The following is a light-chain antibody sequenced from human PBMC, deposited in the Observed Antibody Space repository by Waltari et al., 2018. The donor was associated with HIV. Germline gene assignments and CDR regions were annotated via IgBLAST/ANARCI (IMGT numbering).Light chain of an antibody. J-gene: IGLJ1*01. CDR2: GVS. CDR3: SSYTTTATLV. Sequence: QPALTQPAYVSGSPGQSITISCTGGISDISPYNSVAWYQQHPGKTPTLVIYGVSNRPSGVSNRFSGSKSGNTASLTISGLHPDDEADYYCSSYTTTATLVFGTGTKVTVL. CDR1: ISDISPYNS. V-gene: IGLV2-14*03.